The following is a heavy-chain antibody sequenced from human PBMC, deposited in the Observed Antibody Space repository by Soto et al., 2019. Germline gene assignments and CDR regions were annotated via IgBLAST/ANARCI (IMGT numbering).Heavy chain of an antibody. CDR1: GGSISSSNW. CDR2: IYHSVST. Sequence: PSETLSLTCAVSGGSISSSNWWSWVRQPPGKGLEWIGEIYHSVSTNYNPSLKSRVTISVDKSKNQFSLKLSSVTAADTAVYYCARSPSDGDEAFGWGQGTLVTVSS. CDR3: ARSPSDGDEAFG. V-gene: IGHV4-4*02. J-gene: IGHJ4*02. D-gene: IGHD4-17*01.